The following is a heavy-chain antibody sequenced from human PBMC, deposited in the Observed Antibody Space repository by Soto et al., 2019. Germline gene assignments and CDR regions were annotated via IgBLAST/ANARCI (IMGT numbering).Heavy chain of an antibody. V-gene: IGHV1-69*13. J-gene: IGHJ4*02. CDR2: IIPIFGTA. D-gene: IGHD3-10*01. CDR1: GGTFSCYP. Sequence: GASVKFSCKASGGTFSCYPISWVRQAPGQGLEPMGGIIPIFGTANYAQKFQGRVTITADESTSTAYMELSSLRSEDTAVYYCARHRITMVRGVIITSSYFDYWGQGTLVTVSS. CDR3: ARHRITMVRGVIITSSYFDY.